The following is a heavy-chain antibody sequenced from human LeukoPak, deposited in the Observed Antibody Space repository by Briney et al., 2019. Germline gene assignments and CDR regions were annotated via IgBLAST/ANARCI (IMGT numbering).Heavy chain of an antibody. CDR1: GGSISRDY. J-gene: IGHJ3*02. Sequence: SETLSLTCTVSGGSISRDYWSWIRQPPGKGLEWIGYIYYSGDTNYNPPLKSRVTISVDTSKKQFSLRLTSVTAADTAVYYCARGRGYYDAFDTWGQGTMVTVSS. CDR2: IYYSGDT. D-gene: IGHD3-22*01. V-gene: IGHV4-59*12. CDR3: ARGRGYYDAFDT.